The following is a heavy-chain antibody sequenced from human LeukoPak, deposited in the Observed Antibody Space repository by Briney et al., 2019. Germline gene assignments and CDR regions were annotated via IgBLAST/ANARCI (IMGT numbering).Heavy chain of an antibody. CDR3: AKSLSSGSGDLFDY. Sequence: GGSLRLSCAASGFTFSSYAMSWVRQAPGKGLEWVSAISGSGGSTYYADSVKGRFTNSRDNSKNTLYLQMNSLRAEDAAVYYCAKSLSSGSGDLFDYWGQGTLVTVSS. V-gene: IGHV3-23*01. D-gene: IGHD3-10*01. J-gene: IGHJ4*02. CDR1: GFTFSSYA. CDR2: ISGSGGST.